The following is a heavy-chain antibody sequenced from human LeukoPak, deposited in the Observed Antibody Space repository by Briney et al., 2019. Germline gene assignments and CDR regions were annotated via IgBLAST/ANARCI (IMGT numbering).Heavy chain of an antibody. CDR1: GGSISSYY. Sequence: PSETLSLTCTVSGGSISSYYWSWIRQPPGKGLEWIGYIYYSGSTNYNPSLKSRVTISVDTSKNQFSLKLSSVTAADTAVYYCARSYYGSGSYYMEGWFDPWGQGTLVTASS. CDR2: IYYSGST. CDR3: ARSYYGSGSYYMEGWFDP. V-gene: IGHV4-59*01. D-gene: IGHD3-10*01. J-gene: IGHJ5*02.